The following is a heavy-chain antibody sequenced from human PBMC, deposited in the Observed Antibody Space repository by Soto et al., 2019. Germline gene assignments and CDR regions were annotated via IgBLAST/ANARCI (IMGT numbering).Heavy chain of an antibody. J-gene: IGHJ4*02. CDR2: ITGSGHST. CDR1: GFTFSRYA. Sequence: GGSLRLSCAASGFTFSRYAMSWVRQAPGKGLEWVSAITGSGHSTYYADSVKGRFTISRDNSKSTLYLQMNSLRADDTALYYCAKDGSTTWNFYFDSWGQGILVTVSS. D-gene: IGHD2-2*01. V-gene: IGHV3-23*01. CDR3: AKDGSTTWNFYFDS.